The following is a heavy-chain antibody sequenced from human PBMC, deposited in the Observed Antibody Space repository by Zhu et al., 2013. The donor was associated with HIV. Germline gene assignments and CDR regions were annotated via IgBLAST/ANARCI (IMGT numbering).Heavy chain of an antibody. CDR2: ISGSGGST. CDR1: GFTFSSYA. V-gene: IGHV3-23*01. J-gene: IGHJ5*02. Sequence: VQLLESGGGLVQPGGSLRLSCAASGFTFSSYAMSWVRQAPGKGLEWVSAISGSGGSTYYADSVKGRFTISRDNSKNTLYLQMSSLRAEDTAVYYCAKDVRGWTGTTTGRDWFDPWGQGTLVTVSS. D-gene: IGHD1-7*01. CDR3: AKDVRGWTGTTTGRDWFDP.